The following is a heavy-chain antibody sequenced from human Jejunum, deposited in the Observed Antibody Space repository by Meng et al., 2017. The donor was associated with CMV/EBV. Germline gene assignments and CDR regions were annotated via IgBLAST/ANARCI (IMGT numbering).Heavy chain of an antibody. D-gene: IGHD3-10*02. Sequence: QVQLQPSEPGLVKPSQTLSLTCAITGDSVSSNSAAWNWIRQSPSRGLEWLGRTYYRSKYYNDYALSVKSRITINPDTSKNQFSLQLNSVTPEDTAIYYCARDWGDVRGGFDFWGQGTLVTVSS. J-gene: IGHJ4*02. CDR3: ARDWGDVRGGFDF. CDR1: GDSVSSNSAA. CDR2: TYYRSKYYN. V-gene: IGHV6-1*01.